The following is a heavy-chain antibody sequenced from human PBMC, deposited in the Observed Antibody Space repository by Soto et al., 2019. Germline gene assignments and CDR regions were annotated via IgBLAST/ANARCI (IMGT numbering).Heavy chain of an antibody. D-gene: IGHD4-4*01. V-gene: IGHV4-39*01. J-gene: IGHJ6*02. CDR1: GGSISSSSYY. CDR3: ARYYSARYYYGMDV. Sequence: SETLSLTCTVSGGSISSSSYYWGWIRQPPGKGLEWIGSIYYSGSTYYNPSLKSRVTISVDTSKNQFSLKLSSVTAADTAVYYCARYYSARYYYGMDVWGQGTKVTVSS. CDR2: IYYSGST.